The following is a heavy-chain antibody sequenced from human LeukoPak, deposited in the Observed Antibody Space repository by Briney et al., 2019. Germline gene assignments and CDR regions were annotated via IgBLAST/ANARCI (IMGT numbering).Heavy chain of an antibody. J-gene: IGHJ5*02. CDR1: GGSISSYY. CDR3: ARGLRAHSSPRNWFDP. V-gene: IGHV4-59*12. D-gene: IGHD3-10*01. CDR2: THYSGST. Sequence: SETLSLTCTVSGGSISSYYWSWIRQPPGKGLEWIGYTHYSGSTNYNPSLKSRVTMSVDTSKNQFSLKLSSVTAADTAVYYCARGLRAHSSPRNWFDPWGQGTLVTVSS.